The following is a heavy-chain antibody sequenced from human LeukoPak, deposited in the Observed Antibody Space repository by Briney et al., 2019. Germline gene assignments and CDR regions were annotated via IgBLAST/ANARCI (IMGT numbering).Heavy chain of an antibody. CDR3: ARGGALTSFGS. Sequence: WMGWISAYNGKTNYAQKFQGRVTMTTDTSTTTVYMDLRSLRSDDTAVYFCARGGALTSFGSWGQGTLITVSS. D-gene: IGHD1-26*01. J-gene: IGHJ4*02. V-gene: IGHV1-18*01. CDR2: ISAYNGKT.